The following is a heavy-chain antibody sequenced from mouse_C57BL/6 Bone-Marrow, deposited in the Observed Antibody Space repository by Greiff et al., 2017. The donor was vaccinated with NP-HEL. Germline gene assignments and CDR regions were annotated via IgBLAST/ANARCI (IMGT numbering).Heavy chain of an antibody. D-gene: IGHD1-1*01. Sequence: VQLQQPGPGLVQPSQSLSITCTVSGFSLTSYGVHWVRQPPGKGLEWLGVIWSGGSTDYNAAFISRLSISKDNSKSQVFFKMNSLQADDTAIYYCAKIYYGSSYWYFDVWGTGTTVTVSS. J-gene: IGHJ1*03. CDR2: IWSGGST. CDR1: GFSLTSYG. V-gene: IGHV2-4*01. CDR3: AKIYYGSSYWYFDV.